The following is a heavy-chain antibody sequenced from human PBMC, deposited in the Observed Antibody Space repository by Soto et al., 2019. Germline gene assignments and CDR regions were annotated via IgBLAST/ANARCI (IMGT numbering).Heavy chain of an antibody. D-gene: IGHD1-20*01. J-gene: IGHJ5*02. Sequence: QVQLQESGPGLVKPSETLSLMCSVSGGSFTNSFWSWLRQPPGKGLELIGFISDSGSSKYSPSLYSRVTISIDTSKSQFSLTLTSVTAADTAVYYCARTLTGTSVGGIDPWGQGSLVTVSS. V-gene: IGHV4-59*08. CDR1: GGSFTNSF. CDR2: ISDSGSS. CDR3: ARTLTGTSVGGIDP.